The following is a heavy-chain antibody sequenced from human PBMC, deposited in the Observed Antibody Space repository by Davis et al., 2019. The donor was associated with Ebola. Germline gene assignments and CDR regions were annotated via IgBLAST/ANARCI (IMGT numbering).Heavy chain of an antibody. CDR1: GGTFSSYA. CDR3: ARDLDPYYYGMDV. D-gene: IGHD2-2*03. Sequence: SVKVSCKASGGTFSSYAISWVRQAPGQGLEWMGGIIPIFGTANYAQKFQGRVTITADKSTSTAYMELSSLRSEDTAVYYCARDLDPYYYGMDVWGQGTTVTVSS. CDR2: IIPIFGTA. J-gene: IGHJ6*02. V-gene: IGHV1-69*06.